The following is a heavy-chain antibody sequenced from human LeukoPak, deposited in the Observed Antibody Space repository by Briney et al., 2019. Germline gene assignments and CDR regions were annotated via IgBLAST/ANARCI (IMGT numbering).Heavy chain of an antibody. J-gene: IGHJ5*02. D-gene: IGHD2-15*01. CDR3: ARLVVGLPADWFDP. Sequence: PGGSLRLSCVASGFTFRNYAMTWVRQTPGKGLEWVATIGTTINGTYYADSVRGRFTIARDNPRDTLHLYMNSLSADDTALYYCARLVVGLPADWFDPWGKGTVVIVSS. V-gene: IGHV3-23*05. CDR1: GFTFRNYA. CDR2: IGTTINGT.